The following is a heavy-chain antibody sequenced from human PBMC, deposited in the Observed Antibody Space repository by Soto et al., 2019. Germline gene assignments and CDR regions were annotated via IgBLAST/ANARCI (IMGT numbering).Heavy chain of an antibody. V-gene: IGHV4-31*03. CDR2: ISYSGST. CDR3: ARVTTVTTLGIYYYYYGMDV. D-gene: IGHD4-17*01. Sequence: SETLSLTCSVSGGSVSSAPYYWSWIRQHPEKGLEWIGYISYSGSTYYNPSLKGRVTVSVDTSNNQFSLKLSSVTAADTAVYYCARVTTVTTLGIYYYYYGMDVWGQGTTVTVSS. CDR1: GGSVSSAPYY. J-gene: IGHJ6*02.